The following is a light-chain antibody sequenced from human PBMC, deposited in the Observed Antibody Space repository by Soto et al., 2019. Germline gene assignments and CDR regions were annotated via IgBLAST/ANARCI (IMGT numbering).Light chain of an antibody. J-gene: IGKJ5*01. Sequence: EIVMTQSPATLSVSPGERATLSCRASQSVSSNLAWYQQKPGQAPKLLIYAASTRATGIPARFSGSRSGTEFTLTISSLQSEDFAVYYCQQYNNWLITFGQGTRLEIK. CDR1: QSVSSN. CDR2: AAS. V-gene: IGKV3-15*01. CDR3: QQYNNWLIT.